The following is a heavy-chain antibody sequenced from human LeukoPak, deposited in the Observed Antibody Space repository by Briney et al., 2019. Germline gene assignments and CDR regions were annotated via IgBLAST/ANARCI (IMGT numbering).Heavy chain of an antibody. CDR3: AQAGVAATRYYYYYYMDV. CDR1: GGSFSGYY. CDR2: INHSGST. Sequence: SETLSLTCAVYGGSFSGYYWSWIRQPPGKGLEWIGEINHSGSTNYNPSLKSRVTISVDTSKNQFSLKLSSVTAADTAVYYCAQAGVAATRYYYYYYMDVWGKGTTVTVSS. V-gene: IGHV4-34*01. J-gene: IGHJ6*03. D-gene: IGHD2-15*01.